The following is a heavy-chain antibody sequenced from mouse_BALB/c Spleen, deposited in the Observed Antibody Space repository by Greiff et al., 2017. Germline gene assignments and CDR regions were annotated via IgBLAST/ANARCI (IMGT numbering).Heavy chain of an antibody. CDR1: GFTFSDYY. CDR3: ARGHYDNAGGFAY. J-gene: IGHJ3*01. D-gene: IGHD2-4*01. V-gene: IGHV5-4*02. CDR2: ISDGGSYT. Sequence: EVKLMESGGGLVKPGGSLKLSCAASGFTFSDYYMYWVRQTPEKRLEWVATISDGGSYTYYPDSVKGRFTISRDNAKNTLYLQMSSLKSEDTAMYYCARGHYDNAGGFAYWGQGTLVTVSA.